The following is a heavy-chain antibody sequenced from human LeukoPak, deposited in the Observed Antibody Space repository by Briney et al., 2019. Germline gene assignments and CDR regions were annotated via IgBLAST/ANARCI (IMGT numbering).Heavy chain of an antibody. J-gene: IGHJ4*02. V-gene: IGHV3-48*04. CDR2: ISSSSSTI. D-gene: IGHD3-10*01. CDR3: ARPLGEFYYGSGFFTFDY. CDR1: GFTFSSYS. Sequence: GGSLRLSCAASGFTFSSYSMNWVRQAPGKGLEWVSYISSSSSTIYYADSVKGRFTISRDNAKNSLYLQMNSLRAEDTAVYYCARPLGEFYYGSGFFTFDYWGQGTLVTVSS.